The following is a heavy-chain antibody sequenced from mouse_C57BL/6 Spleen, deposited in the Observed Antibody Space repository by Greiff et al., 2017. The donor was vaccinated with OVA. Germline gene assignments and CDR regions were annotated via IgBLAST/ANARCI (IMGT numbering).Heavy chain of an antibody. Sequence: DVKLQESGPGLVKPSQSLSLTCSVTGYSITSGYYWNWIRQFPGNKLEWMGYISYDGSNNYNPSLKNRISITRDTSMNQFFLKLNSVTTEDTATYYCSREDGTFWYFDVWGTGTTVTVSS. CDR3: SREDGTFWYFDV. J-gene: IGHJ1*03. CDR2: ISYDGSN. D-gene: IGHD2-1*01. V-gene: IGHV3-6*01. CDR1: GYSITSGYY.